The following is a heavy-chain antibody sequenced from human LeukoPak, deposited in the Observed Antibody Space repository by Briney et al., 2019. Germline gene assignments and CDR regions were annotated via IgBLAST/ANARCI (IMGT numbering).Heavy chain of an antibody. CDR2: IKSKTDGGTT. CDR1: GFTFSNAW. D-gene: IGHD6-13*01. J-gene: IGHJ4*02. V-gene: IGHV3-15*01. CDR3: SRYIAAAGTAY. Sequence: GGSLRLSCAASGFTFSNAWMSWVRQAPGKGLEWVGRIKSKTDGGTTDYAAPVKGRFTISRDDSKNTLFPQMNSLKTEDTAVYYCSRYIAAAGTAYWGQGALVTVSS.